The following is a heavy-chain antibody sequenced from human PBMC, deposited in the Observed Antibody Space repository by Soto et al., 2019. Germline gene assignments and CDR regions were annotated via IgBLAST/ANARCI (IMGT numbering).Heavy chain of an antibody. V-gene: IGHV3-23*01. J-gene: IGHJ4*02. CDR1: GFTFSSHA. Sequence: EVQLLESGGGLVQPGGSLRLSCAASGFTFSSHAMSWVRQSPVKGLELVASLGKTGAYYADAVKGRFSISTDTSKSTLFLQLNNVRADDSAIYYCVKNLWYTASAFDYWGQGTLVTVSS. CDR3: VKNLWYTASAFDY. CDR2: LGKTGA. D-gene: IGHD6-13*01.